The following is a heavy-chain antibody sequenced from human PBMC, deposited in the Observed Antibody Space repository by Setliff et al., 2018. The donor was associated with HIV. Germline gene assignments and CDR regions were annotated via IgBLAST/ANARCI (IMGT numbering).Heavy chain of an antibody. CDR3: VRGGPYYHGSGSYYSWFDP. V-gene: IGHV4-61*09. CDR1: GDSISRGEYY. Sequence: SETLSLTCIVSGDSISRGEYYWSWIRQTAGKGLESIGHFQTGGRPTYNPSLESRLTISVDTSKSQFSLSLRSVTAADTAVYYCVRGGPYYHGSGSYYSWFDPWGQGTLVTVSS. D-gene: IGHD3-10*01. CDR2: FQTGGRP. J-gene: IGHJ5*02.